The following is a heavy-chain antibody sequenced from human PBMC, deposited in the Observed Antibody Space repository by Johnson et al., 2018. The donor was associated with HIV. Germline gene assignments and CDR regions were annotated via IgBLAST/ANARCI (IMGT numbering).Heavy chain of an antibody. V-gene: IGHV3-48*03. CDR3: ANPTGSDAFDI. J-gene: IGHJ3*02. Sequence: VQLVESGGGVVQPGRSLRLSCAASGFTFSSYAMHWVRQAPGKGLEWVSYISSSGSTIYYADCVKGRFTISRDNAKNSLSLQINSLRAEDTAVYYCANPTGSDAFDIWGQGTMVTVAS. CDR2: ISSSGSTI. CDR1: GFTFSSYA. D-gene: IGHD1-1*01.